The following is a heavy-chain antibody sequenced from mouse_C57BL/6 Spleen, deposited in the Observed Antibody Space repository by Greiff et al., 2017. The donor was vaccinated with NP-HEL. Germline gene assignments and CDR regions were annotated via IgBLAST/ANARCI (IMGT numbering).Heavy chain of an antibody. D-gene: IGHD1-1*01. CDR3: ARGTYGSYFDY. Sequence: DVKLQESGPGMVKPSQSLSLTCTVTGYSITSGYDWHWIRHFPGNKLEWMGYISYSGSTNYNPSLKSRISITHDTSKNHFFLKLNSVTTEDTATYYCARGTYGSYFDYWGQGTTLTVSS. V-gene: IGHV3-1*01. CDR1: GYSITSGYD. CDR2: ISYSGST. J-gene: IGHJ2*01.